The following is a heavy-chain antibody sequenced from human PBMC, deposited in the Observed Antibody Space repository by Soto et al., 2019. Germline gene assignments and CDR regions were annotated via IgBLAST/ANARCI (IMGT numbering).Heavy chain of an antibody. D-gene: IGHD4-4*01. Sequence: EVQLVQSGAEVKKPGESLKISCKDSGYSFTSYWIAWVRQTPGKGLEWMGIIYPYDSNTRYSPSFQGQVTISADKSVSTAYLQWSSLKASDTAMYFCTRDLDYNGNSESLNIWGQGTMVTVSS. CDR1: GYSFTSYW. CDR3: TRDLDYNGNSESLNI. J-gene: IGHJ3*02. CDR2: IYPYDSNT. V-gene: IGHV5-51*03.